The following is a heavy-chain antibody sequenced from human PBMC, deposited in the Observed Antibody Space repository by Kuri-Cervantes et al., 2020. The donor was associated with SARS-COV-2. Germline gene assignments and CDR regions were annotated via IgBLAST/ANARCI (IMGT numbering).Heavy chain of an antibody. Sequence: SETLSLTCTVSGYPISSGYYWGWIRQPPGKGLEWIGSIYHSGSTYYNPSLKSRVTISVDTSKNQFSLKLSSVTAADTAVYYCARVGYDFWSGYSPTVDYWGQGTLVTVSS. D-gene: IGHD3-3*01. CDR2: IYHSGST. J-gene: IGHJ4*02. CDR3: ARVGYDFWSGYSPTVDY. V-gene: IGHV4-38-2*02. CDR1: GYPISSGYY.